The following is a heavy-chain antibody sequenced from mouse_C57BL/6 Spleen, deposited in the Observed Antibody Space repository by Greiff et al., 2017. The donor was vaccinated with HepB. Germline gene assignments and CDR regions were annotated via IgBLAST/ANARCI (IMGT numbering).Heavy chain of an antibody. CDR2: ISYDGSN. V-gene: IGHV3-6*01. CDR1: GYSITSGYY. Sequence: EVQLVESGPGLVKPSQSLSLTCSVTGYSITSGYYWNWIRQFPGNKLEWMGYISYDGSNNYNPSLKNRISITRDTSKNQFFLKLNSVTTEDTATYYCARERDDAMDYWGQGTSVTVSS. CDR3: ARERDDAMDY. D-gene: IGHD3-3*01. J-gene: IGHJ4*01.